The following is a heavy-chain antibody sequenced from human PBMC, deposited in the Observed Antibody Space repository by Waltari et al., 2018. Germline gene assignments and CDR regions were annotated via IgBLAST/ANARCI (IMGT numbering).Heavy chain of an antibody. V-gene: IGHV1-69*01. Sequence: QVQLVQSGAEVKKPGSSVKVSCKASGGTFSSYAISWVRQAPGQGLEWMGGIIPNFGRENSEQKYQGRGRITAGESKRTADMEQNRMRSEDTAVYYCARDGYDGNVWFDPWGQGTLVTVSS. J-gene: IGHJ5*02. CDR2: IIPNFGRE. CDR1: GGTFSSYA. D-gene: IGHD5-12*01. CDR3: ARDGYDGNVWFDP.